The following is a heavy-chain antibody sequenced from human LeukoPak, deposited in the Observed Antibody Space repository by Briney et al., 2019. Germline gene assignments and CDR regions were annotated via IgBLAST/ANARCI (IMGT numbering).Heavy chain of an antibody. D-gene: IGHD3-22*01. Sequence: GGSLRLSCAASGFTFSSYSMNWVRQAPGKGLEWVSSISSSSSYIYYADSVKGRFTISRDNAKNSLYLQMNSLRAEDTAVYYCARDVGGYYDTSGYLDFWGQGTLVTVSS. V-gene: IGHV3-21*01. CDR3: ARDVGGYYDTSGYLDF. CDR2: ISSSSSYI. CDR1: GFTFSSYS. J-gene: IGHJ4*02.